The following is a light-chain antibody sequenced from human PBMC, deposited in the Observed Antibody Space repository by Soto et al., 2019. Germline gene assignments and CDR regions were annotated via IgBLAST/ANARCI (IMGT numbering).Light chain of an antibody. J-gene: IGLJ2*01. CDR1: SSDVGGYDL. CDR2: EVN. Sequence: QSALTQPASVSGSPGQSITISCTGTSSDVGGYDLVSWYQRYPGEAPKLIIYEVNKRPSGISNRFSGSKSGNTASLTISGLQAEDEAEYDCCSYAGSNSLIFGGGTKLTVL. V-gene: IGLV2-23*02. CDR3: CSYAGSNSLI.